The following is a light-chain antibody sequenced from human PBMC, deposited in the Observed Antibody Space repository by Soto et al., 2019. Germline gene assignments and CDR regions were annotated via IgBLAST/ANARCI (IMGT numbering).Light chain of an antibody. Sequence: DIVMTQSPDSLAVSLGERATINCTSSQSVLYSSHNKNYLAWYQQKPGQPPKLIIYWAATRESGVPDRLSGSVSSTDFTLTISSLLAQDVAVYYCQQYYRPPPVTFGPGTKVDIK. CDR1: QSVLYSSHNKNY. CDR3: QQYYRPPPVT. V-gene: IGKV4-1*01. J-gene: IGKJ3*01. CDR2: WAA.